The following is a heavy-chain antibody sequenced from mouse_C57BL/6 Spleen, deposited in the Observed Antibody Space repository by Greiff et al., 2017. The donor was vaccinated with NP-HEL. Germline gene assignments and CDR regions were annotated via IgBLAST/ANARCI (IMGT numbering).Heavy chain of an antibody. CDR1: GYSITSGYY. CDR3: ASLRWYFDV. Sequence: EVKLVESGPGLVKPSQSLSLTCSVTGYSITSGYYWNWIRQFPGNKLEWMGYISYDGSNNYNPSLKNRISITRDTSKNQFFLKLNSVTTEDTATYYCASLRWYFDVWGTGTTVTVSS. J-gene: IGHJ1*03. CDR2: ISYDGSN. V-gene: IGHV3-6*01.